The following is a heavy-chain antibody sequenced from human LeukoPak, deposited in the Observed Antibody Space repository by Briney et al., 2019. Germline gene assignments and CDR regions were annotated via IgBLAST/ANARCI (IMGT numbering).Heavy chain of an antibody. D-gene: IGHD2-15*01. Sequence: PSETLSLTCAVYGGSFSGYYWSWIRQAPGKGLEWIGEINHSGSTNYNPSLKSRVTISVDTSKTQFSLKLSSVTAADTAVYYCARGHATLFDYWGQGTLVTLSS. CDR1: GGSFSGYY. J-gene: IGHJ4*02. CDR3: ARGHATLFDY. V-gene: IGHV4-34*01. CDR2: INHSGST.